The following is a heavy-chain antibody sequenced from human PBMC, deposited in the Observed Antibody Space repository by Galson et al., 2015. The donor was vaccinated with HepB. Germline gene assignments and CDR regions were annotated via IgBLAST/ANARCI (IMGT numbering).Heavy chain of an antibody. CDR1: GFTFNSYG. Sequence: SLRLSCAASGFTFNSYGISWVRQAPGKGLEWVSTISSGGDTTYYADSVKGRFTISRDNSKNTLSLQMDSLRADDTAVYYCAKFWSGSYADFDYWGQGTLVTVSS. J-gene: IGHJ4*02. CDR3: AKFWSGSYADFDY. D-gene: IGHD3-3*01. V-gene: IGHV3-23*01. CDR2: ISSGGDTT.